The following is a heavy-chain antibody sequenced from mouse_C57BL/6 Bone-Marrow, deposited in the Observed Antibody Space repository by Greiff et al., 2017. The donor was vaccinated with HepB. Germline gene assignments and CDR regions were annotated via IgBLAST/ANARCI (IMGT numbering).Heavy chain of an antibody. CDR2: IDPSDSET. CDR3: AFSTIVAPDAMDF. J-gene: IGHJ4*01. Sequence: QVQLQQPGAELVRPGSSVKLSCKASGYTFTSYWMHWVKQRPIQGLEWIGNIDPSDSETHYNQKFKDKATLTVDKSSSTAYMQLSSLTSEDSAVYYCAFSTIVAPDAMDFWGRGTSVTVSS. V-gene: IGHV1-52*01. D-gene: IGHD1-1*01. CDR1: GYTFTSYW.